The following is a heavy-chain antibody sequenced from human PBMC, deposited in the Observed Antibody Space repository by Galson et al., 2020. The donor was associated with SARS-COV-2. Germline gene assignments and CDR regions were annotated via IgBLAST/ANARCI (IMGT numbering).Heavy chain of an antibody. Sequence: SETLSLTCAVYGGSFSGYYWSWIRQPPGKGLEWIGEINHSGSTNYNPSLKSRVTISVDTSKNQFSLKLSSVTAADTAVYYCARLGSPMNPHCTGGVCLLPRHYYGMDVWGQGTTVTVSS. CDR2: INHSGST. D-gene: IGHD2-8*02. V-gene: IGHV4-34*01. CDR1: GGSFSGYY. CDR3: ARLGSPMNPHCTGGVCLLPRHYYGMDV. J-gene: IGHJ6*02.